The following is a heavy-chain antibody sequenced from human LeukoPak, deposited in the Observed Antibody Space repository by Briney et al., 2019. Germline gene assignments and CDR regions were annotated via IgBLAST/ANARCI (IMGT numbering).Heavy chain of an antibody. V-gene: IGHV3-30*18. CDR3: AKSSWFGELSR. J-gene: IGHJ4*02. D-gene: IGHD3-10*01. CDR1: GFTFSSYG. CDR2: ISYDGSNK. Sequence: QPGRSLRLSCAASGFTFSSYGMHWVRQAPGKGLEWVAVISYDGSNKYYADSVKGRFTISRDNSKNTLYLQMNSLRAEDTAVYYCAKSSWFGELSRWGQGTLVTVSS.